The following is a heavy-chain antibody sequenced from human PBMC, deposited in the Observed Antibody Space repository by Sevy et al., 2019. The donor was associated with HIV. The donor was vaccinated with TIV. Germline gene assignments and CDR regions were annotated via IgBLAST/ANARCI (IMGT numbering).Heavy chain of an antibody. CDR3: ARLFYGSADY. D-gene: IGHD3-10*01. CDR1: GFTFSSYW. V-gene: IGHV3-7*01. CDR2: RNQDGSET. J-gene: IGHJ4*02. Sequence: GGSLRLSCAASGFTFSSYWMSWVRRAPEKGLEWVASRNQDGSETFYVDSVKGRFTISRHNPRKSLYLQMNSLSAEDTAAYYCARLFYGSADYWGQGTLVTVSS.